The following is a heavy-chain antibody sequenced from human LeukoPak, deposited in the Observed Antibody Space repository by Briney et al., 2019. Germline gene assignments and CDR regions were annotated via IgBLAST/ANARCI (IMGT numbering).Heavy chain of an antibody. Sequence: SVKVSCKASGGTFSSYAISWVRQAPGQGLEWMGGIIPIFGTANYAQKFQGRVTITADESTSTAYMELSSLRSEDTAVYYCATGGSYRDYYYYMDVWGKGTTVTVSS. CDR1: GGTFSSYA. CDR2: IIPIFGTA. CDR3: ATGGSYRDYYYYMDV. J-gene: IGHJ6*03. V-gene: IGHV1-69*13. D-gene: IGHD1-26*01.